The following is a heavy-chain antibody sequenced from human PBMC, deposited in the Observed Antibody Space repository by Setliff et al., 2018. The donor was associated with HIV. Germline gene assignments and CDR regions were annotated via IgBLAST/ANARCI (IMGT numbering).Heavy chain of an antibody. V-gene: IGHV4-34*01. J-gene: IGHJ5*02. CDR1: GGSFSGYY. CDR3: ASEGGTGRSSCYGAYWYDP. Sequence: SETLSLTCAVYGGSFSGYYWTWIRQPPGKGLEWIGDINHSGKTNYNRSLKSRVTISLDTSKNQFSLRLTSVTAADTAVYYCASEGGTGRSSCYGAYWYDPWGQGTLVTVSS. D-gene: IGHD6-13*01. CDR2: INHSGKT.